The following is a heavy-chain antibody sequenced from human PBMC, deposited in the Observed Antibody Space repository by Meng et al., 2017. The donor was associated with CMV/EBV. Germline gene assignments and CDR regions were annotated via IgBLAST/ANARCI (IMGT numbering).Heavy chain of an antibody. CDR3: ARDPLRGWELPGWDY. CDR2: INPSGGST. J-gene: IGHJ4*02. CDR1: GYTFTSYY. D-gene: IGHD1-26*01. Sequence: ASVKVSCKASGYTFTSYYMHWVRQAPGQGLEWMGIINPSGGSTSYAQKFQGRVTMTRDTSTSTVYMELSSLRSEDTAVYYCARDPLRGWELPGWDYWGQGTLVTVSS. V-gene: IGHV1-46*01.